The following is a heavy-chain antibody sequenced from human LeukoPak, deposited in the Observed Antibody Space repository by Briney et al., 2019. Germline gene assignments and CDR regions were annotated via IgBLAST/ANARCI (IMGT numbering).Heavy chain of an antibody. J-gene: IGHJ4*02. CDR2: ISHDGGTN. Sequence: GGSLRLSCAASGFTFSSYSMNWVRQAPGKGLEWVAAISHDGGTNFCADSVKGRFTVSRDNSKNTLYLQMDSLSAEDTAVYYCAAREVDSSRVSLDNWGQGTLVTVSS. D-gene: IGHD6-13*01. CDR3: AAREVDSSRVSLDN. CDR1: GFTFSSYS. V-gene: IGHV3-30*03.